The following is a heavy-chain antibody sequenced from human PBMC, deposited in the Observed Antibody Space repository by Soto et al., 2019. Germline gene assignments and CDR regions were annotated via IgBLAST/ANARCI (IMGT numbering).Heavy chain of an antibody. J-gene: IGHJ6*03. V-gene: IGHV1-18*01. Sequence: QDQLVQSGVEVKKPGASVKVSCKASGYSFTNYGITWVRQAPGQVFEWMGWISAYNGNTNYAQKFQCRVTMTTDASTSTAYLELRSLRSDDTAVYYCARDRGVAPPVAGNTHYYYYMDVWGKGTTVTVSS. CDR2: ISAYNGNT. CDR3: ARDRGVAPPVAGNTHYYYYMDV. CDR1: GYSFTNYG. D-gene: IGHD6-19*01.